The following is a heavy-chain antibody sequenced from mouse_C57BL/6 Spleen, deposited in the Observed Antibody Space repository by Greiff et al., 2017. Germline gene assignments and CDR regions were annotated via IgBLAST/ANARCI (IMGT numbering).Heavy chain of an antibody. Sequence: EVQLVESGEGLVKPGGSLKLSCAASGFTFSSYAMSWVRQTPEKRLEWVAYISSGGDYIYYADTVKGRFTISRDNARNTLYLQMSSLKSEDTAMYYCTRDDGSSHWYFDVWGTGTTVTVSS. CDR1: GFTFSSYA. CDR2: ISSGGDYI. J-gene: IGHJ1*03. V-gene: IGHV5-9-1*02. CDR3: TRDDGSSHWYFDV. D-gene: IGHD1-1*01.